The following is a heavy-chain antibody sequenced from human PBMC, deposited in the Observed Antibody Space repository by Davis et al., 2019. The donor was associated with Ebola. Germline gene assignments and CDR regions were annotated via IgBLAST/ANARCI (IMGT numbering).Heavy chain of an antibody. CDR2: VYYTGSA. J-gene: IGHJ5*02. CDR3: ARGDSSSFLKWFDP. V-gene: IGHV4-59*01. D-gene: IGHD6-13*01. Sequence: SETLSLTCNVSGGFISSFYWTWIRQSPQMGLEWIGYVYYTGSANYNPSVRSRATISVDTSKKQFSLSLKSVTAADTAVYYCARGDSSSFLKWFDPWGKGSPVTVSP. CDR1: GGFISSFY.